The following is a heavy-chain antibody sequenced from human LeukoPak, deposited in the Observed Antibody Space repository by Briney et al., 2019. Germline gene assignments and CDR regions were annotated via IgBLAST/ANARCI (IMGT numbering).Heavy chain of an antibody. CDR1: GFTFSIYV. CDR2: LSGRGGNS. J-gene: IGHJ6*02. CDR3: ASRLLSSYYYGMDV. D-gene: IGHD2-15*01. V-gene: IGHV3-23*01. Sequence: GGSLRLSCAASGFTFSIYVMSWVRQAPGKGLEWVSTLSGRGGNSYYADSVKGRFTISRDNSKNTLYLQMNSLRAEDTAVYYCASRLLSSYYYGMDVWGQGTTVTVSS.